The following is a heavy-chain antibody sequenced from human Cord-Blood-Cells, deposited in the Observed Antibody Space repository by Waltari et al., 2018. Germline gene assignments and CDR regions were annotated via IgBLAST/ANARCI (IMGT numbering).Heavy chain of an antibody. V-gene: IGHV3-53*02. CDR1: GFPVRRIH. Sequence: VQLVATGGGLTQPGAPLRASCAATGFPVRRIHLRWVRQAPGKGREWVSVIYGGGSTDYADSVKGRFTISRDNSKNTLYLQMNSLRAEDTAVYYCARVIADAFDIWGQGTMVTVSS. D-gene: IGHD2-21*01. J-gene: IGHJ3*02. CDR2: IYGGGST. CDR3: ARVIADAFDI.